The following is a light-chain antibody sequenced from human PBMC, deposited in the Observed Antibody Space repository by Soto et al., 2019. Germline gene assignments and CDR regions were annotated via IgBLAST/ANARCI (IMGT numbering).Light chain of an antibody. V-gene: IGKV1-27*01. CDR1: QGITTY. CDR2: GAS. J-gene: IGKJ1*01. CDR3: QKYNSARSWT. Sequence: DVQMTQSPSSLSASVGDRVTITCRASQGITTYLAWYQQKAGKPPQLLIYGASFLRSGVPSRFSGSGSGTDFTLTISSLQPEDVGTYYCQKYNSARSWTFGQGTKV.